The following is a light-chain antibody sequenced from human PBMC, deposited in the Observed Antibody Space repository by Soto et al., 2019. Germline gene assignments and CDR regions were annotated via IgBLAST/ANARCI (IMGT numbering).Light chain of an antibody. CDR3: QQYNSWPLT. Sequence: EIVMAQSPATLSVSLGERATLSCRASQTVGINLAWYQHRPGQAPRLLIYGASTRATGIPARFSGSGSGTEFTLTISSLQSEDFAVYYCQQYNSWPLTFGGGTKVEIK. CDR2: GAS. V-gene: IGKV3-15*01. J-gene: IGKJ4*01. CDR1: QTVGIN.